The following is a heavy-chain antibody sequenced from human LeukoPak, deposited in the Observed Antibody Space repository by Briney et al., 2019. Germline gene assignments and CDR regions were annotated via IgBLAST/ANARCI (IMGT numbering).Heavy chain of an antibody. J-gene: IGHJ5*02. Sequence: SETLSLTCTVTGGSISSHYWSWIRQPPGKGLQWIGYIYYSGSTNYNPSLKSRVTISVDTSKNQFSLKLSSVTAADTAVYYCARSAYSSSWSSWGQGTLVTVSS. CDR3: ARSAYSSSWSS. CDR2: IYYSGST. D-gene: IGHD6-13*01. CDR1: GGSISSHY. V-gene: IGHV4-59*11.